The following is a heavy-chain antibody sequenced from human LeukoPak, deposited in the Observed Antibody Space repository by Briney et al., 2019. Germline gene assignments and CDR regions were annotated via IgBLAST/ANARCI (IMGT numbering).Heavy chain of an antibody. Sequence: GGSLRLSCAASGFTFSSYGMHWVRQAPGKGLEWVAVIWYDGSNKYYADSVKGRFTISRDNSKNTLYLQMNSLRAEDTAVYYCARGPPFRIITIFGAVTDFDYWGQGTLVTVSS. CDR3: ARGPPFRIITIFGAVTDFDY. D-gene: IGHD3-3*01. J-gene: IGHJ4*02. V-gene: IGHV3-33*01. CDR2: IWYDGSNK. CDR1: GFTFSSYG.